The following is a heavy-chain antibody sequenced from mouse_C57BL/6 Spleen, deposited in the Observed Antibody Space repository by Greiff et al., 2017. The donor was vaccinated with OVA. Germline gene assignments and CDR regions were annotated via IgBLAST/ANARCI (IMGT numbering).Heavy chain of an antibody. CDR3: ARENYYGYTDY. V-gene: IGHV3-6*01. CDR1: GYSITSGYY. D-gene: IGHD2-2*01. J-gene: IGHJ2*01. Sequence: ESGPGLVKPSPSLSLTCSVTGYSITSGYYWNWIRQFPGNKLEWMGYISYDGSNNYNPSLKNRISITRDTSKNQFFLKLNSVTTEDTATYYCARENYYGYTDYWGQGTTLTVSS. CDR2: ISYDGSN.